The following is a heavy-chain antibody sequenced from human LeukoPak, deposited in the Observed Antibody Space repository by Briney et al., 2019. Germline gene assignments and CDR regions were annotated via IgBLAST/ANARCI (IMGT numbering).Heavy chain of an antibody. V-gene: IGHV3-21*01. CDR1: GFTFSSSS. D-gene: IGHD3-9*01. J-gene: IGHJ6*03. Sequence: PGGSLRLSCAASGFTFSSSSMNWVRQAPGKGLEWVSFISSSSSYIYYADSLKGRFTISRDNAKNSLYLQMNNLRAEDTAVYYCARAPPIYDNLTGQVYYYMDVWGKGTTVTISS. CDR3: ARAPPIYDNLTGQVYYYMDV. CDR2: ISSSSSYI.